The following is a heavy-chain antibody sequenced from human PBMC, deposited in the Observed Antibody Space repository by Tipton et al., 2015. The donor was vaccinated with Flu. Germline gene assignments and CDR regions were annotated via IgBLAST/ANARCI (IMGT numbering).Heavy chain of an antibody. CDR1: GGSISSSSYY. J-gene: IGHJ3*02. CDR3: ARDGFITMIVVVTPGAFDI. D-gene: IGHD3-22*01. V-gene: IGHV4-39*07. Sequence: TLSLTCTVSGGSISSSSYYWGWIRQPPGKGLEWIGSIYYSGNTYYNPSLKSRVTISVDTSKNQFSLKLSSVTAADTAVYYCARDGFITMIVVVTPGAFDIWGQGTMGTVSS. CDR2: IYYSGNT.